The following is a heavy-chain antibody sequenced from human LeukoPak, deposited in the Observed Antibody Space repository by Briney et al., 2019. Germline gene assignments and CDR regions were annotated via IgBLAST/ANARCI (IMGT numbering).Heavy chain of an antibody. CDR1: GYSFTTYW. CDR3: ARRLYDSSGYYYY. J-gene: IGHJ4*02. CDR2: IYPGDSDT. Sequence: GESLKISCKGSGYSFTTYWIGWVRQMPGKGLEWMEIIYPGDSDTRYSPSFQGQVTISADKSISTAYLQWSSLKASDTAMYYCARRLYDSSGYYYYWGQGTLVTVSS. D-gene: IGHD3-22*01. V-gene: IGHV5-51*01.